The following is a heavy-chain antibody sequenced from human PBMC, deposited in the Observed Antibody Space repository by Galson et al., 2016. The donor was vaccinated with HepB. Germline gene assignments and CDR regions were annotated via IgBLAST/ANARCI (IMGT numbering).Heavy chain of an antibody. D-gene: IGHD1-14*01. CDR2: IGASGSPI. CDR3: AGDSGRTGAWDF. Sequence: SLRLSCAGSGFTFDKYHMDWARQAPGKGLEWVAYIGASGSPIYYADSVKGRFTISRDNAQNSLYLEMSNLRAEDSGVYFCAGDSGRTGAWDFWGQGTLVTVSS. V-gene: IGHV3-48*03. CDR1: GFTFDKYH. J-gene: IGHJ4*02.